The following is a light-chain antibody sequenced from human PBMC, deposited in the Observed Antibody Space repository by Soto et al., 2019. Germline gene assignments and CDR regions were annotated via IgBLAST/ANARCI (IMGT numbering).Light chain of an antibody. V-gene: IGKV3-20*01. CDR2: GAS. CDR1: QSVSSSSY. J-gene: IGKJ2*01. Sequence: EIVLTQSPGTLSLSPGERATLSCRASQSVSSSSYLACYQQKPGPAPRLLIYGASSRATGIPDRFSGSGSATDFPLTISRLEPEDFAVYYCRQYGSSPSYTFGQGTKLEIK. CDR3: RQYGSSPSYT.